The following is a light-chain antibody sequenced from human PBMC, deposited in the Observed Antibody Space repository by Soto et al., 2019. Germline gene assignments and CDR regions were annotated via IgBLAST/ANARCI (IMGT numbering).Light chain of an antibody. CDR3: QQFRSSIT. V-gene: IGKV3-20*01. CDR1: QSLDSRD. Sequence: DIVLTQSPGTLSLSPGERGTLSCRASQSLDSRDLAWYQQRPGQAPRLLIFGASSRATGIPDRFSGSGSGTDFTLTISRLEPEDFALYYCQQFRSSITFGQGTLLEI. CDR2: GAS. J-gene: IGKJ5*01.